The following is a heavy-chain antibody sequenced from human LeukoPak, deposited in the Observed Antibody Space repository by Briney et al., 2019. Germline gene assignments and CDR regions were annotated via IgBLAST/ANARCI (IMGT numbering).Heavy chain of an antibody. CDR3: AKAGYSYGIPFFDY. D-gene: IGHD5-18*01. CDR1: GFTFSSYA. Sequence: GGSLRLSCAASGFTFSSYAMIWVRQAPGKGLEWVSTTSGSGGSSYYADSVKGRFTISRDNSKNTLYLQMNSLRADDTAVYYCAKAGYSYGIPFFDYWGQGTLVTVFS. CDR2: TSGSGGSS. V-gene: IGHV3-23*01. J-gene: IGHJ4*02.